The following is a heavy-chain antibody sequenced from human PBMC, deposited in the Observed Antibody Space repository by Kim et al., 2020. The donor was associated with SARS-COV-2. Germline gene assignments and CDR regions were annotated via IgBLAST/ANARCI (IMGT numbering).Heavy chain of an antibody. J-gene: IGHJ3*02. V-gene: IGHV1-2*06. CDR3: ATLAYCGGDCYSFRAFDI. CDR1: GYTFTGYY. D-gene: IGHD2-21*02. Sequence: ASVKVSCKASGYTFTGYYMHWVRQAPGQGLEWMGRINPNSGGTNYAQKFQGRVTMTRDTSISTAYMELSRLRSDDTAVYYCATLAYCGGDCYSFRAFDIWGQGTMVTVSS. CDR2: INPNSGGT.